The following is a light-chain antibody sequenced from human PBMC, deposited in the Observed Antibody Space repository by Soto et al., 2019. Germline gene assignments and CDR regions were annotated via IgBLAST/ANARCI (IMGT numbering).Light chain of an antibody. Sequence: EIVLTQSPGTLSLSPGEKVTLSCRASQSITSTYLAWYQQKPDQAPRLLIYGASSRATGIPDNFSGSGSGTDFTLTISKLEPEDFAVYFCQQYDTSPYTFGQGTKLEIK. CDR3: QQYDTSPYT. J-gene: IGKJ2*01. V-gene: IGKV3-20*01. CDR1: QSITSTY. CDR2: GAS.